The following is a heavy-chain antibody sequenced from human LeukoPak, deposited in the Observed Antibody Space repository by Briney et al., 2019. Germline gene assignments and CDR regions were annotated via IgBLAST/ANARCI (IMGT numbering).Heavy chain of an antibody. CDR1: GFTFSSYA. CDR2: ISGNGGST. J-gene: IGHJ4*02. V-gene: IGHV3-23*01. Sequence: GGSLRLSCAASGFTFSSYAMSWVRQAPGKGLEWVSAISGNGGSTYYADSVKGRFTISRDNSKNTLYLQMNSLRAEDTALYFCAKNVVGATFDYWGQGTLVTVSS. D-gene: IGHD1-26*01. CDR3: AKNVVGATFDY.